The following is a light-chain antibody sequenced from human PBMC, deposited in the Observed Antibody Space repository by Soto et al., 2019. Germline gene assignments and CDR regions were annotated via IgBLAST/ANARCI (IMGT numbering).Light chain of an antibody. V-gene: IGLV1-44*01. Sequence: QSVLTQPPSASGTPGQRVTISCSGSISNIGSNTVNWYQQIPGTAPKLLIHTNNLRPSGVPDRFSGSKSGTSASLAISGLQAEEEAEYVCAVWDDSLNGRYVFGPGTKVTVL. J-gene: IGLJ1*01. CDR2: TNN. CDR3: AVWDDSLNGRYV. CDR1: ISNIGSNT.